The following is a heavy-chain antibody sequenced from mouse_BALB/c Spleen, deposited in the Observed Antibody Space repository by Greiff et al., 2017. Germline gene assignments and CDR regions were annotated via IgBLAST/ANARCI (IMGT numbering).Heavy chain of an antibody. CDR1: GFSLTSYG. V-gene: IGHV2-9*02. D-gene: IGHD1-1*01. J-gene: IGHJ4*01. CDR2: IWAGGST. CDR3: AKSITTVVAPYAMDY. Sequence: VQVVESGPGLVAPSQSLSITCTVSGFSLTSYGVHWVRQPPGKGLEWLGVIWAGGSTNYTSALMSRLSISKDNSKSQVFLNMNSLQTDDTAIYYCAKSITTVVAPYAMDYWGQGTSVTVSS.